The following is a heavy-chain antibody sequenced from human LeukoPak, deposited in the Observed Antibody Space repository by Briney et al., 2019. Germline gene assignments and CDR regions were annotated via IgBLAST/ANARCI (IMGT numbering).Heavy chain of an antibody. CDR1: GFTFSSYS. D-gene: IGHD6-13*01. J-gene: IGHJ4*02. CDR3: ARDEYFPGIAAAGLDY. CDR2: ISSSSSYI. V-gene: IGHV3-21*01. Sequence: PGGSLRLSCAASGFTFSSYSMNCVRQAPGKGLEWVSSISSSSSYIYYADSVKGRFTISRDNAKNSLYLQMNSLRAEDTAVYYCARDEYFPGIAAAGLDYWGQGTLVTVSS.